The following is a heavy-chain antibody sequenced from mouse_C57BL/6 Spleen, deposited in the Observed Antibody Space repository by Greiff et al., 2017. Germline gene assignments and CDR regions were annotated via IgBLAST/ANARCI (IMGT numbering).Heavy chain of an antibody. V-gene: IGHV1-82*01. CDR2: IYPGDGDT. Sequence: QVQLQQSGAELARPGASVKISCKASGYAFSSSWMNWVKQRPGKGLEWIGRIYPGDGDTNYNGKFKGKATLTADKSSSTAYMQLSSLTSEDSAVYFCARERFGAMDYWGQGTSVTVSS. CDR1: GYAFSSSW. CDR3: ARERFGAMDY. J-gene: IGHJ4*01.